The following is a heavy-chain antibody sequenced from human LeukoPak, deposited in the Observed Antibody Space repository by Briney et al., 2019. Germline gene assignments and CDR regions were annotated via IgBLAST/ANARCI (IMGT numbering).Heavy chain of an antibody. Sequence: GESLKISCKGSGYSFTSYWIGWVRQMPGKGLEWMGIIYPGDSDTRYSPSFQGQVTISADKSISTAYLQWSSLKASDTAMYYCATRAGASLAARPEYYYYYMDVWGKGTTVTVSS. D-gene: IGHD6-6*01. V-gene: IGHV5-51*01. CDR1: GYSFTSYW. J-gene: IGHJ6*03. CDR2: IYPGDSDT. CDR3: ATRAGASLAARPEYYYYYMDV.